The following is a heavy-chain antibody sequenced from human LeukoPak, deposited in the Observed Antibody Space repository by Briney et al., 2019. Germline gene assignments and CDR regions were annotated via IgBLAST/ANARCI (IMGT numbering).Heavy chain of an antibody. CDR3: ARVVYGDLLNYMDV. J-gene: IGHJ6*03. D-gene: IGHD4-17*01. CDR1: GFTFDDYG. V-gene: IGHV3-20*04. CDR2: INRNGGST. Sequence: GGSLRLSCAASGFTFDDYGMNWVHQAPGKGLEWVSGINRNGGSTGYADSVKGRFTISRDNAKNSLYLQMNSLRAEDTAFYYCARVVYGDLLNYMDVWGKGTTVIVSS.